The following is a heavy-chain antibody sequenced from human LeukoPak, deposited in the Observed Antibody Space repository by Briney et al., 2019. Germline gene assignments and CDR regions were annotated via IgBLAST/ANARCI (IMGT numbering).Heavy chain of an antibody. J-gene: IGHJ3*02. CDR1: GFTVSSYY. D-gene: IGHD7-27*01. CDR3: ARGALTGTDAFDI. CDR2: IYSGDIT. V-gene: IGHV3-53*01. Sequence: GGSLRLSCAASGFTVSSYYMSWVRQAPGKGLEWVSIIYSGDITNYSDSVKGRFAVSSDNSENTLYLQMDSLGVEDTAVYYCARGALTGTDAFDIWGQGTMVTVSS.